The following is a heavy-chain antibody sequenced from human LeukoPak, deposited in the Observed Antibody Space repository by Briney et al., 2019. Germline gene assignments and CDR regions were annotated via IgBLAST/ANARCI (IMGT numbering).Heavy chain of an antibody. CDR3: ARGRYGMDV. V-gene: IGHV4-34*01. CDR2: INHSGST. Sequence: SETLSLTCAVYGGSFSGYYWSWIRQPPGKGLEWIGEINHSGSTNYNPSLKSRVTMSVDTSKNQFSLKLSSVTAADTAVYYCARGRYGMDVWGQGTTVTVSS. CDR1: GGSFSGYY. J-gene: IGHJ6*02.